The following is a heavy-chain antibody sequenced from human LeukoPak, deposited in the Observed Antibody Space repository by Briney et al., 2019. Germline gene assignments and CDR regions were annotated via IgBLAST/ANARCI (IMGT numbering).Heavy chain of an antibody. CDR2: INHSGST. CDR1: GGSFSGYY. D-gene: IGHD2-15*01. J-gene: IGHJ4*02. V-gene: IGHV4-34*01. CDR3: ARGRYCSGGSCYSRYHYFDY. Sequence: SETLSLTCAVYGGSFSGYYWSWIRQPPGKGLEWIGEINHSGSTNYNPSLKSRVTISVDTSKDQFSLKLSSVTAADTAVYYCARGRYCSGGSCYSRYHYFDYWGQGTLVTVPS.